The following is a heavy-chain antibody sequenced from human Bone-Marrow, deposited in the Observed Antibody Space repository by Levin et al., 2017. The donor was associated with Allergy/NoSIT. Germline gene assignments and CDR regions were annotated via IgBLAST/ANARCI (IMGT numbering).Heavy chain of an antibody. Sequence: PSETLSLTCTVSGGSISSSSYYWGWIRQPPGKGLEWIGSIYYSGSTYYNPSLKSRVTISVDTSKNQFSLKLSSVTAADTAVYYCARDPGSGWLYYYYGMDVWGQGTTVTVSS. D-gene: IGHD6-19*01. CDR2: IYYSGST. CDR1: GGSISSSSYY. V-gene: IGHV4-39*07. J-gene: IGHJ6*02. CDR3: ARDPGSGWLYYYYGMDV.